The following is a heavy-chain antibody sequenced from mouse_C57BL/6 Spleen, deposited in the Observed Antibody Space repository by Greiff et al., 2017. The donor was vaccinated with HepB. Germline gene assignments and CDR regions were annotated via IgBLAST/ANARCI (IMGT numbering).Heavy chain of an antibody. Sequence: VKLVESGPGLVAPSQSLSITCTVSGFSLTSYAISWVRQPPGKGLEWLGVIWTGGGTNYNSALKSRLSISKDNSKSQVFLKMNSLQTDDTARYYCALIYDGYWNAMDYWGQGTSVTVSS. CDR1: GFSLTSYA. D-gene: IGHD2-3*01. J-gene: IGHJ4*01. CDR3: ALIYDGYWNAMDY. V-gene: IGHV2-9-1*01. CDR2: IWTGGGT.